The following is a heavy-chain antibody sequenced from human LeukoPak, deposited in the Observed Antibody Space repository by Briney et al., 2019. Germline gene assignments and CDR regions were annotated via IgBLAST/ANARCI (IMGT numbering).Heavy chain of an antibody. CDR2: IYTSGST. CDR3: ARGIRSGWPNTHYFDY. J-gene: IGHJ4*02. Sequence: PSETLSLTCTVSGGSISSGSYYWSWIRQPAGKGLEWIGRIYTSGSTNYNPSLKSRVTISVDTSKNQFSLKLSSVTAADTAVYYCARGIRSGWPNTHYFDYWGQGTLVTVSS. CDR1: GGSISSGSYY. D-gene: IGHD6-19*01. V-gene: IGHV4-61*02.